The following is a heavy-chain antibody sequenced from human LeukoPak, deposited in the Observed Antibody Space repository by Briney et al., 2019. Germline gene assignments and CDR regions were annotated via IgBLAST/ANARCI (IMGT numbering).Heavy chain of an antibody. CDR3: ARRTTVTKKFDY. D-gene: IGHD4-17*01. V-gene: IGHV3-30-3*01. J-gene: IGHJ4*02. Sequence: GSLKLSRAASGFTLSSYSMHWVRQAPGKGLEWVAVISYDGSNKYYADSVKGRFTISRDNSKNTLYLQMNSLRAEDTAVYYCARRTTVTKKFDYWGQGTLVTVSS. CDR2: ISYDGSNK. CDR1: GFTLSSYS.